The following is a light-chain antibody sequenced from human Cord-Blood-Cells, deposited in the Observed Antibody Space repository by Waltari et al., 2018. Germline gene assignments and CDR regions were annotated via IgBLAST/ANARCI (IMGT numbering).Light chain of an antibody. CDR1: SSDVGSYTL. CDR3: CSYAGSSNWV. CDR2: EGS. Sequence: QSALTQPASVSGSPGQSITISCTGTSSDVGSYTLVSWYQQHPGKAPKPMIYEGSKRPSGVSNRFSGSKSGNTASLTISGLQAEDEADYYCCSYAGSSNWVFGGGTKLTVL. J-gene: IGLJ3*02. V-gene: IGLV2-23*01.